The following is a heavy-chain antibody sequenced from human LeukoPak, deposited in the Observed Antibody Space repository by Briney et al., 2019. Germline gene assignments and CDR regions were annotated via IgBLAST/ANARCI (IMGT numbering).Heavy chain of an antibody. CDR3: ARGPSGWYFISAFDI. J-gene: IGHJ3*02. Sequence: GSSVKVSCKASGGTFSSYAISWVRQAPGQRLEWMGWINAGNGNTKYSQKFQGRVTITRDTSASTAYMELSSLRSEDTAVYYCARGPSGWYFISAFDIWGQGTMVTVSS. D-gene: IGHD6-19*01. V-gene: IGHV1-3*01. CDR1: GGTFSSYA. CDR2: INAGNGNT.